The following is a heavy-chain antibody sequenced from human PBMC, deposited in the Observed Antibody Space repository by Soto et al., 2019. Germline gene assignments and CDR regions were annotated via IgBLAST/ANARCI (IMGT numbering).Heavy chain of an antibody. V-gene: IGHV3-21*06. Sequence: GGSLRLSCAASGFTFTRYIMNWVRQAPGKGLEWVASISSTTNYIYYGESLKGRLTISRDNAKNSMYLQVNTLRAEDTAVYYCARESEDLSSNLDYWGQGTLVTVSS. J-gene: IGHJ4*02. CDR2: ISSTTNYI. CDR3: ARESEDLSSNLDY. CDR1: GFTFTRYI.